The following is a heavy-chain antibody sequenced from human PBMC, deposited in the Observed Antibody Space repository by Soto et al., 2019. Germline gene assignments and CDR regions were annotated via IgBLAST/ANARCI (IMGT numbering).Heavy chain of an antibody. CDR3: ARAFDFWSGYLYAFDI. CDR1: GYTFTSYG. Sequence: ASVKVSCKASGYTFTSYGISWVRQAPGQGLEWMGIINPSGGSTSYAQKFQGRVTMTRDTSTSTVYMELSSLRSEDTAVYYCARAFDFWSGYLYAFDIWGQGTMVTVSS. CDR2: INPSGGST. V-gene: IGHV1-46*01. D-gene: IGHD3-3*01. J-gene: IGHJ3*02.